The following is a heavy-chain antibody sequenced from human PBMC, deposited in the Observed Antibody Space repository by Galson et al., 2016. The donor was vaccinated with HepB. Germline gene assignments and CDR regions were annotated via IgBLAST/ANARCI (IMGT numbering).Heavy chain of an antibody. V-gene: IGHV4-31*03. CDR3: ARDGDAGGYYGMDV. J-gene: IGHJ6*02. Sequence: TLSLTCTVSGGSISSGGYYWSWIRHHPGKGLEWIGYIYYSGSTYYNPSLKSRVAMSVDMSKNQFSLNLTSVTAADTAVYYCARDGDAGGYYGMDVWGQGTPVPVSS. CDR2: IYYSGST. CDR1: GGSISSGGYY.